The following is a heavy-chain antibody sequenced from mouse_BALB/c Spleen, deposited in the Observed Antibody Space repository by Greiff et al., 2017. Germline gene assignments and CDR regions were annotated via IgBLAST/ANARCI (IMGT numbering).Heavy chain of an antibody. CDR3: ARMITTRDAMDD. CDR2: IYPGDGST. D-gene: IGHD2-4*01. J-gene: IGHJ4*01. CDR1: GYTFTSYY. Sequence: VQLQQSGPELVKPGASVKMSCKASGYTFTSYYIHWVKQRPGQGLEWIGWIYPGDGSTKYNEKFKGKTTLTADKSSSTAYMLLSSLTSEDSAIYFCARMITTRDAMDDWGQGTSVTVSS. V-gene: IGHV1S56*01.